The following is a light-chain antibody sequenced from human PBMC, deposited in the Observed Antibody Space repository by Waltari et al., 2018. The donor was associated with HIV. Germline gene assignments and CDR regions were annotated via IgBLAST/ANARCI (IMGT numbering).Light chain of an antibody. Sequence: DIQMTQSPSSLSASVGDRVTIPSRASQDIANSLAWYQHKPGKAPKVLLFAASRLQSGVPSRFSGSGSGTDYTLTISNLQPEDFASYYCQHYYTTPLTFGQGTRLEIK. CDR3: QHYYTTPLT. CDR2: AAS. CDR1: QDIANS. V-gene: IGKV1-NL1*01. J-gene: IGKJ5*01.